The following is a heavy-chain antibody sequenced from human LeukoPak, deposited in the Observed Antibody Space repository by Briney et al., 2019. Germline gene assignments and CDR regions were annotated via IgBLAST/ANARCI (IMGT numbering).Heavy chain of an antibody. D-gene: IGHD5-24*01. CDR1: GGSFSGYY. V-gene: IGHV4-34*01. CDR3: ARGRRWLAFDI. Sequence: SETLSLTCAVYGGSFSGYYWSWIRQPPGKGLEWIGEINHSGSTNYNPSLTSRVTISVDTSKNQFSLKLSSVTAADTAVYYCARGRRWLAFDIWGQGTMVTVSS. CDR2: INHSGST. J-gene: IGHJ3*02.